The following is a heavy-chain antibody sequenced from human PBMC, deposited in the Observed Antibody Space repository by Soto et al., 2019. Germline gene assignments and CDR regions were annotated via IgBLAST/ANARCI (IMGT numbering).Heavy chain of an antibody. J-gene: IGHJ6*02. CDR1: GVSISGSRYY. D-gene: IGHD1-26*01. CDR3: ARGGIPPSGYGIAYAMDV. CDR2: IYYSGST. Sequence: PSETLSLTCTVSGVSISGSRYYWGWIRQPPGRGREWIGNIYYSGSTYYTPSLKSRVPLSVDTSKNQFSLNLNSVTAADTAVYYCARGGIPPSGYGIAYAMDVWGQGTTVTVSS. V-gene: IGHV4-39*01.